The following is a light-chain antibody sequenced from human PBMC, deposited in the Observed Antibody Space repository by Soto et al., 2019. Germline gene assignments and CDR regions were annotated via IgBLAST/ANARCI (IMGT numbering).Light chain of an antibody. Sequence: EIVLTQSPATLSLSPGERATLSCRASQTISNYLAWYQQKPGQAPRLLIFAASSRATGIPARFSGSGSGTDFTLTISSLEPEDFAVYYCQQSSTWPPAITFGQGTRLEIK. CDR1: QTISNY. J-gene: IGKJ5*01. CDR2: AAS. CDR3: QQSSTWPPAIT. V-gene: IGKV3-11*01.